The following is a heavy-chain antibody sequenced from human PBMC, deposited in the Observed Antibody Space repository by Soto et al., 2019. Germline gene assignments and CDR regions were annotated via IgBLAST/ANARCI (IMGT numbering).Heavy chain of an antibody. J-gene: IGHJ4*02. Sequence: QVQLQESGPGLVKPSETLSLTCTVSGGSISSYYWSWIRQPPGKGLEWIGYIYPSGTTNNNPSLKSRVTISVDTSKKEISLKLSFVTAADTAVYYCASGAARGFDYWGQGSLVTVSS. CDR1: GGSISSYY. CDR2: IYPSGTT. V-gene: IGHV4-59*01. CDR3: ASGAARGFDY. D-gene: IGHD6-6*01.